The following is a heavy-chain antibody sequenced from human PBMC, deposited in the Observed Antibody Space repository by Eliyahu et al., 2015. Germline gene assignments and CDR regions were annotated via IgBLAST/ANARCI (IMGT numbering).Heavy chain of an antibody. J-gene: IGHJ4*02. CDR2: ISRSSSYI. V-gene: IGHV3-21*01. Sequence: VQLVESGGGLVKPGGSLRXSCAPSXFPFXXXSMNWVXQAPGKGLEWVSSISRSSSYIYYADSVKGRFTISRDNAKNSLYLQMNSLRAEDTAVYYCARDRSDYGDYPPSPVGYWGQGTLVTVSS. D-gene: IGHD4-17*01. CDR3: ARDRSDYGDYPPSPVGY. CDR1: XFPFXXXS.